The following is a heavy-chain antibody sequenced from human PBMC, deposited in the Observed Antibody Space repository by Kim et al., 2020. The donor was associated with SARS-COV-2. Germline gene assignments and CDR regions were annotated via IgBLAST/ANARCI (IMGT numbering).Heavy chain of an antibody. J-gene: IGHJ3*02. D-gene: IGHD6-19*01. CDR1: GYTLTELS. V-gene: IGHV1-24*01. CDR3: ATVRRTIGYSSGWYSDAFDI. CDR2: FDPEDGET. Sequence: ASVKVSCKVSGYTLTELSMHWVRQAPGKGLEWMGGFDPEDGETIYAQKFQGRVTMTEDTSTDTAYMELSSLRSEDTAVYYCATVRRTIGYSSGWYSDAFDIWGQGTMVTVSS.